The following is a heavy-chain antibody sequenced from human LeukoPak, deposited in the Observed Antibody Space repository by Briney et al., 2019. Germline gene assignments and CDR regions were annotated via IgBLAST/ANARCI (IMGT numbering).Heavy chain of an antibody. Sequence: SETLSLTCTVSGGSISAYYWSWIRQPPGKGLECIGYVYSTGSTNYNPSLKSRVTMSVDTSKIQFSLKLSSVTAADTAVYYCARRVARTGIYAFDIWGQGTMVTVSS. V-gene: IGHV4-59*01. CDR1: GGSISAYY. J-gene: IGHJ3*02. D-gene: IGHD1-1*01. CDR2: VYSTGST. CDR3: ARRVARTGIYAFDI.